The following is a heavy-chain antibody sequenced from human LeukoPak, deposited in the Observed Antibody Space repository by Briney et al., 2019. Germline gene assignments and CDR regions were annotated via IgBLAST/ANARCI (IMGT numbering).Heavy chain of an antibody. D-gene: IGHD1-14*01. V-gene: IGHV3-73*01. J-gene: IGHJ6*02. Sequence: AAGTLKLSCAASRFTFSGSAWHWVPQASGKGLEGVGRIRSKANNYATAYAASVDGRFTISRDDSKNTAYLQMNSLKTDDTAVYYCTRFNQEPYGMDVWGQGTTVTVSS. CDR3: TRFNQEPYGMDV. CDR2: IRSKANNYAT. CDR1: RFTFSGSA.